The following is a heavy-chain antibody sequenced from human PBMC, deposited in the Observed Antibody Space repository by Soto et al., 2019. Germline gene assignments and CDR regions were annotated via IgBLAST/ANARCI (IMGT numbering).Heavy chain of an antibody. CDR1: GDSYSISTYS. V-gene: IGHV4-30-2*01. CDR3: AGMPYTSGLRFDP. CDR2: IYQSGVT. Sequence: SETLSLTCNMSGDSYSISTYSWSWIRQPPGKALQWIGFIYQSGVTSYNPSLASRVSISLDRSNNQCSLKLKSVTAADTAVYFCAGMPYTSGLRFDPWGPGTQVTVSS. D-gene: IGHD6-19*01. J-gene: IGHJ5*02.